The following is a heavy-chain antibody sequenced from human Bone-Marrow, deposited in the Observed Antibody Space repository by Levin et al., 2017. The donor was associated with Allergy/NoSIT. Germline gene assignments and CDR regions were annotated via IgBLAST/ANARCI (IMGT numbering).Heavy chain of an antibody. CDR1: GGAISNYY. D-gene: IGHD4-17*01. V-gene: IGHV4-59*01. CDR2: VYYSGST. J-gene: IGHJ5*02. Sequence: RSRTLSLTCTVSGGAISNYYWSWIRQSPGKGLEWIGYVYYSGSTNYSPSLKSRVTISVDTSKNQFSLKLYSVTAADTAVYYCARYYGDYVYGWFDPWGQGIQVTVSS. CDR3: ARYYGDYVYGWFDP.